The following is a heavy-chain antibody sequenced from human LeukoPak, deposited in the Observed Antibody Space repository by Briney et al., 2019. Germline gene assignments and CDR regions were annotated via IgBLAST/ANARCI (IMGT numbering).Heavy chain of an antibody. CDR2: IIPILGIA. CDR1: GGTFSSYT. V-gene: IGHV1-69*04. J-gene: IGHJ4*02. CDR3: AREQWLVRGDY. D-gene: IGHD6-19*01. Sequence: SVKVSCKASGGTFSSYTISWVRQAPGQGLEWMGRIIPILGIANYAQRFQGRVTMTTDTSTSTAYMELRSLRSDDTAVYYCAREQWLVRGDYWGQGTLVTVSS.